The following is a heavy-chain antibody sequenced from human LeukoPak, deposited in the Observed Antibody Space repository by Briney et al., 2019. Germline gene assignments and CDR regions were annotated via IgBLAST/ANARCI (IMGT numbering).Heavy chain of an antibody. D-gene: IGHD2-15*01. Sequence: GASVKVSCKASGYTFTSYYMHWVRQAPGQGLEWMGIINPSGGSTSYAQKFQGRVTMTRDTSTSTVYMELSSLRSEDTAVYYCARAGGRCSGGSCYFSYWGQGTLVTVSS. CDR1: GYTFTSYY. CDR3: ARAGGRCSGGSCYFSY. J-gene: IGHJ4*02. CDR2: INPSGGST. V-gene: IGHV1-46*03.